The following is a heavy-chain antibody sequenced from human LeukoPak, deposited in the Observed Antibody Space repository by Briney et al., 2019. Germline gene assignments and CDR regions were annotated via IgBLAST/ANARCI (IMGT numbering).Heavy chain of an antibody. V-gene: IGHV1-8*01. Sequence: ASVTVSCKASGYTFTSYDINWVRQATGQGLEWMGWMNPNSGNTGYAQKFQGRVTMTRNTSIRTAYMELSSLRSEDTAVYYCARGKDGYNRYDYWGQGTLVTVSS. CDR2: MNPNSGNT. D-gene: IGHD5-24*01. CDR1: GYTFTSYD. CDR3: ARGKDGYNRYDY. J-gene: IGHJ4*02.